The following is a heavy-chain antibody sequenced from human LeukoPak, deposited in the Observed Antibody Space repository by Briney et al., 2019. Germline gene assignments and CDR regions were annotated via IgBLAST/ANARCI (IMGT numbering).Heavy chain of an antibody. CDR2: IYYSGST. CDR1: GGSISSYY. D-gene: IGHD6-13*01. CDR3: ARNNRSSSWYTSWYFDL. V-gene: IGHV4-59*12. J-gene: IGHJ2*01. Sequence: SETLSLTCTVSGGSISSYYWSWIRQPPGKGLEWIGYIYYSGSTNYNPSLKSRVTISVDTSKNQFSLKLSSVTAADTAVYYCARNNRSSSWYTSWYFDLWGRGTLVTVSS.